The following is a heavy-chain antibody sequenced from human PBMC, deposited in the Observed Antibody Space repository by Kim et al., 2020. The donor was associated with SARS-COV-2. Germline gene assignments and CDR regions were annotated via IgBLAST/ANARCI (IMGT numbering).Heavy chain of an antibody. V-gene: IGHV3-11*01. CDR2: ISSSGSTI. Sequence: GGSLRLSCAASGFTFSDYYMSWIRQAPGKGLEWVSYISSSGSTIYYADSVKGRFTISRDNAKNSLYLQMNSLRAEDTAVYYCARVRVSITMIVVVREPPDHWGQGTLGTVSS. J-gene: IGHJ4*02. CDR3: ARVRVSITMIVVVREPPDH. D-gene: IGHD3-22*01. CDR1: GFTFSDYY.